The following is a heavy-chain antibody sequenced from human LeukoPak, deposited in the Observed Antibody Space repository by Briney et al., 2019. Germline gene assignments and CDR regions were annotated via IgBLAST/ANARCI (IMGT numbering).Heavy chain of an antibody. CDR3: AVRNVDIVATDYYYYGMDV. CDR2: IIPIFGTA. V-gene: IGHV1-69*01. J-gene: IGHJ6*02. D-gene: IGHD5-12*01. CDR1: GGTFCSYA. Sequence: ASVKVSCKASGGTFCSYAISWVRQAPGQGLEWMGGIIPIFGTANYAQKFQGRVTITADESTSTAYMELSSLRSEDTAVYYCAVRNVDIVATDYYYYGMDVWGQGTTVTVSS.